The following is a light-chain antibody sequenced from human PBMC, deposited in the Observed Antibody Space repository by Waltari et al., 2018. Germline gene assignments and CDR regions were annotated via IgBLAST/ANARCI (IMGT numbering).Light chain of an antibody. CDR1: SISTSY. CDR3: HSRKGSDDQVV. J-gene: IGLJ3*02. CDR2: GKE. V-gene: IGLV3-19*01. Sequence: SSELTQGPDVSVALGQTVKITCQGDSISTSYATWYQVKPGQAPVLVLFGKEKRPSGIPDRISGYSSGTTSSLTITGAQAEDEADYYCHSRKGSDDQVVFGGGTKLTVL.